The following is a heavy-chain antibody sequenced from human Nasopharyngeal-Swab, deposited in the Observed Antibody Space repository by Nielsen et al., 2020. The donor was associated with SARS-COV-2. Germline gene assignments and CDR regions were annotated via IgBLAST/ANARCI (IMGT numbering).Heavy chain of an antibody. Sequence: SQTLSLTCAISGDSVSRNNAAWNWIRQSPSRGLEWLGRTYYRSQWYSDYAVSVKSRITINPDTAKNQFSLQLNSVTPEDTAAYDCARDRGALNVWGQGTTVTVSS. J-gene: IGHJ6*02. CDR3: ARDRGALNV. CDR2: TYYRSQWYS. CDR1: GDSVSRNNAA. D-gene: IGHD3-10*01. V-gene: IGHV6-1*01.